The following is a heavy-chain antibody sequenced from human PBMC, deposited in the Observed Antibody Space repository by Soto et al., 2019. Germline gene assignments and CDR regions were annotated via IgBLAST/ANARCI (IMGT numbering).Heavy chain of an antibody. CDR2: IWYDGSNK. CDR1: GFTFSSYV. J-gene: IGHJ6*02. V-gene: IGHV3-33*01. D-gene: IGHD1-26*01. Sequence: GGSLRLSCAASGFTFSSYVMHWVRQAPGKGLEWVAVIWYDGSNKYYADSVKGRFTISRDNSKNTLYLQMNSLRAEDTAVYYCARGVGSYYYGMDVWGPGPTVTV. CDR3: ARGVGSYYYGMDV.